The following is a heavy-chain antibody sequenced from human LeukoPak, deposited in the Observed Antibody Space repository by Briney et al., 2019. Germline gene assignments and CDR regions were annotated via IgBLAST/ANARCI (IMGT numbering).Heavy chain of an antibody. CDR2: IKGDGINT. CDR1: GFTFSSYG. CDR3: AKDHYWSIDY. J-gene: IGHJ4*02. V-gene: IGHV3-74*01. Sequence: GGSLRLSCAASGFTFSSYGMHWVRHAPGQGLVWVSRIKGDGINTNYADSVKGRFTISRDIAKNTLYLQMNSLRAEDTGVYYCAKDHYWSIDYWGRGTLVTVSS. D-gene: IGHD3-3*01.